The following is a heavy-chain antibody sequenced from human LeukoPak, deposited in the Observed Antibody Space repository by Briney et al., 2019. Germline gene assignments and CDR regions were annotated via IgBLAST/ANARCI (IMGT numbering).Heavy chain of an antibody. D-gene: IGHD5-12*01. CDR3: ANIVATSINYGMDV. CDR1: GFTFSSYG. CDR2: IRYDGSNK. Sequence: GGSLRLSCAASGFTFSSYGMHWVRQAPGKGLEWVAFIRYDGSNKYYADSVKGRFTISRDNSKNTLYLQMSSLRAEDTAVYYCANIVATSINYGMDVWGQGTTVTVSS. V-gene: IGHV3-30*02. J-gene: IGHJ6*02.